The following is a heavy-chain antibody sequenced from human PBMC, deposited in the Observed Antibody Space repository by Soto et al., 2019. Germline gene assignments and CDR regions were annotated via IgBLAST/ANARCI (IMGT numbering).Heavy chain of an antibody. CDR3: AKAPGYSSPPPAGRFGMAV. D-gene: IGHD6-13*01. CDR1: GFTFSDYG. V-gene: IGHV3-30*18. CDR2: ISYHGSNE. Sequence: QVQLVESGGGVVQPGRSLRLSCAASGFTFSDYGMHWVRQAPGKGLEWVALISYHGSNEHYADSVKGRFTISRDNSKNTLYLKINSLRAEDRALYYCAKAPGYSSPPPAGRFGMAVWGKGTTVPVPS. J-gene: IGHJ6*04.